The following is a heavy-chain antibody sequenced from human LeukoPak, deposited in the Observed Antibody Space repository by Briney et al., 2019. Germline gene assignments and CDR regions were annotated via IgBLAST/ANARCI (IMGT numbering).Heavy chain of an antibody. D-gene: IGHD6-19*01. CDR2: VYSRGLT. CDR1: GFIVSDNY. J-gene: IGHJ6*02. CDR3: VRDRWPGLGDF. Sequence: GGPLRLSCAASGFIVSDNYMSWVRQAPGKGLEWVSTVYSRGLTYYAGPVKGRFTISRDNSNNTLYLQMSSLRAEDTAVYYCVRDRWPGLGDFWGQGTTVTVSS. V-gene: IGHV3-66*01.